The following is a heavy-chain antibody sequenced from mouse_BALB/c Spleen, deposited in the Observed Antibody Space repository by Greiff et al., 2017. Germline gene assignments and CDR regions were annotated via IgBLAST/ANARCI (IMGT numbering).Heavy chain of an antibody. CDR2: INPSNGGT. CDR1: GYTFTSYY. V-gene: IGHV1S81*02. J-gene: IGHJ3*01. CDR3: TRSGGIYYDYDGPWFAY. Sequence: VQLQESGAELVKPGASVKLSCKASGYTFTSYYMYWVKQRPGQGLEWIGEINPSNGGTNFNEKFKSKATLTVDKSSSTAYMQLSSLTSEDSAVYYCTRSGGIYYDYDGPWFAYWGQGTLVTVSA. D-gene: IGHD2-4*01.